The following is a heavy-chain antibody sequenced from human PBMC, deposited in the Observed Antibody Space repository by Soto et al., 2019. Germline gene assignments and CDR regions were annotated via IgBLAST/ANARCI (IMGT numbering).Heavy chain of an antibody. CDR1: GFTFSSYA. D-gene: IGHD4-17*01. V-gene: IGHV3-23*01. CDR3: ARDPPLYGDGLENWFDP. J-gene: IGHJ5*02. Sequence: PGGSLRLSCAASGFTFSSYAMTWVRQAPGKGLEWVSGIFGSGGTTHYADSVKGRFTISRDNSKNTLYLQMNSLRAEDTAVYYCARDPPLYGDGLENWFDPWGQGTLVTVSS. CDR2: IFGSGGTT.